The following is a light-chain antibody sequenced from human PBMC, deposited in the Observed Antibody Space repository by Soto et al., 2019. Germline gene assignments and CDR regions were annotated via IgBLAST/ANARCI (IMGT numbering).Light chain of an antibody. J-gene: IGLJ3*02. CDR2: EVS. V-gene: IGLV2-8*01. CDR1: SSDVGGYNY. Sequence: QSALTQPPSASGSPGQSVTISCTGTSSDVGGYNYVSWYQQHPGKAPKLMIYEVSKRPSGVPDRFSGSKSGNTASLTVSGLQAEDEADYYCSSHAGSIWVFGGGTKLTVL. CDR3: SSHAGSIWV.